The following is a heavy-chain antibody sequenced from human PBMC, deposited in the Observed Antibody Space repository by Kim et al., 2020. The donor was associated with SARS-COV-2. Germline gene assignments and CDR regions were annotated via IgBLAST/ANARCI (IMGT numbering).Heavy chain of an antibody. CDR2: ISSSSSYI. V-gene: IGHV3-21*01. CDR3: ARIFRVTAISYYFDY. Sequence: GGSLRLSCAASGFTFSSYSMNWVRQAPGKGLEWVSSISSSSSYIYYADSVKGRFTISRDNAKNSLYLQMNSLRAEDTAVYYCARIFRVTAISYYFDYWGQGTLVTVSS. CDR1: GFTFSSYS. D-gene: IGHD2-21*02. J-gene: IGHJ4*02.